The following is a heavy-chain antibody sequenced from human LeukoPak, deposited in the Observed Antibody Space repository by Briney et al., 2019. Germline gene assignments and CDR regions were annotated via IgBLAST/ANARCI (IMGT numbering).Heavy chain of an antibody. J-gene: IGHJ4*02. CDR1: GGSISSSSYH. V-gene: IGHV4-39*07. D-gene: IGHD3-10*01. Sequence: PSETLSITCTVSGGSISSSSYHWGWIRQPPGKGLEWIGSIYYSGSTYYNPSLKSRVTISVDTSKNQFSLKLSSVTAADTAVYYCARIMYYYGSGPLLDYWGQGTLVTVSS. CDR3: ARIMYYYGSGPLLDY. CDR2: IYYSGST.